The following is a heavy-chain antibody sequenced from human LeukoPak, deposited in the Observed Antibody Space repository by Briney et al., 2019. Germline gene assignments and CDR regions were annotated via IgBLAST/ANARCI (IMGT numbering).Heavy chain of an antibody. D-gene: IGHD5-12*01. V-gene: IGHV4-4*07. CDR1: SGSISSYY. CDR2: IYTSGST. Sequence: SETLSLTCTVSSGSISSYYWSWIRQPAGKGLEWIGRIYTSGSTNYNPSLKSRVTMSVDTSKNQFSLKLSSVTAADTAVYYCAVTGMATILSFFDYWGQGTLVTVSS. CDR3: AVTGMATILSFFDY. J-gene: IGHJ4*02.